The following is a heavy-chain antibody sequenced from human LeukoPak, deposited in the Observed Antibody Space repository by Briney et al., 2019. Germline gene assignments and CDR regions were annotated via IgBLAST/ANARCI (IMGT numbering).Heavy chain of an antibody. D-gene: IGHD5-18*01. CDR3: AGYSNWFYP. J-gene: IGHJ5*02. V-gene: IGHV4-30-2*01. CDR1: GGSISSGGYS. CDR2: IYHSGST. Sequence: SQTLSLTCAVSGGSISSGGYSWSWIRQPPGKGLEWIGYIYHSGSTYYNPSLKSRVTISVDRSKNQFSLKLSSVTAADTAVYYCAGYSNWFYPWGQGTLVTVSS.